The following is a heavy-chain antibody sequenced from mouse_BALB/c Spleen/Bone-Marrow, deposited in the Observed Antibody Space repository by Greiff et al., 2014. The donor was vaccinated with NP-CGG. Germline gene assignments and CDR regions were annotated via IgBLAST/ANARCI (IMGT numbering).Heavy chain of an antibody. D-gene: IGHD2-4*01. V-gene: IGHV1-54*01. CDR3: ATAITDAMDY. CDR2: INSGSGGT. Sequence: VQLQQSGAELVRPGASVKVSCKGSGYTFTNYLIEWVKQRPEQGLEWIGVINSGSGGTKYNEKFKGKATLTADKSSSTAYMQLSSLTSDNSVVYFCATAITDAMDYWGQGTSVTVSS. CDR1: GYTFTNYL. J-gene: IGHJ4*01.